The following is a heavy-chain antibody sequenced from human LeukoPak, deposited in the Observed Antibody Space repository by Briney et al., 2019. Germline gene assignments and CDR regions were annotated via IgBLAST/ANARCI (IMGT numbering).Heavy chain of an antibody. D-gene: IGHD3-22*01. Sequence: KPSETLSLTCAVCGGSFSGYYWSWIRQPPGKGLEWIGEINHSGSTNYNPSLKSRVTISVDTSKNKFSLKLSSVTAADTAVYYCARVGSRITMIVVVPTRYYFDYWGQGTLVTVSS. CDR1: GGSFSGYY. CDR2: INHSGST. V-gene: IGHV4-34*01. J-gene: IGHJ4*02. CDR3: ARVGSRITMIVVVPTRYYFDY.